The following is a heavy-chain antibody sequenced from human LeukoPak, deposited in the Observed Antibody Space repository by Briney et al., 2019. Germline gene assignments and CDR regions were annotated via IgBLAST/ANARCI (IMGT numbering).Heavy chain of an antibody. D-gene: IGHD3-22*01. V-gene: IGHV4-38-2*02. CDR2: IYHSGST. J-gene: IGHJ4*02. CDR3: AREPIVVVGLDY. Sequence: PSETLSLSCTVSGYSISSGYYWGWIRQPPGKGLEWIGSIYHSGSTYYNPSLKSRVTISVDTSKNQFSLKLSSVTAADTAVYYCAREPIVVVGLDYWGQGTLVTVSS. CDR1: GYSISSGYY.